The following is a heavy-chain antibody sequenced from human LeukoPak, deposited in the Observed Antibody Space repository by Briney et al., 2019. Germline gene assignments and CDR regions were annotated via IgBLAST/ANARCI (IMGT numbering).Heavy chain of an antibody. CDR3: ARDGVTAMVRYYYMDV. Sequence: GRSLRLSCAASGFTFSSYGMHWVRQAPGKGLEWVAVISYDGSNKYYADSVKGRFTISRDNSKNTLYLQMNSRRAEDTAVYYCARDGVTAMVRYYYMDVWGKGTTVTVSS. CDR1: GFTFSSYG. V-gene: IGHV3-33*08. J-gene: IGHJ6*03. CDR2: ISYDGSNK. D-gene: IGHD2-21*02.